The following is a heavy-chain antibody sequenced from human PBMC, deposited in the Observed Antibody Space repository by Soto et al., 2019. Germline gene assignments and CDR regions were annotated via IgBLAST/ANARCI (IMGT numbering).Heavy chain of an antibody. CDR3: ARRRAGFFWSGRSDNWFDP. CDR1: GGSISSGGYY. Sequence: TLSLTCTVSGGSISSGGYYWSWIRQHPGKGLEWIGYIYYSGSTYYNPSLKSRVTISVDTSKNQFSLKLSSVTAADTAVYYCARRRAGFFWSGRSDNWFDPWGQGTLVTVSS. CDR2: IYYSGST. J-gene: IGHJ5*02. V-gene: IGHV4-31*03. D-gene: IGHD3-3*01.